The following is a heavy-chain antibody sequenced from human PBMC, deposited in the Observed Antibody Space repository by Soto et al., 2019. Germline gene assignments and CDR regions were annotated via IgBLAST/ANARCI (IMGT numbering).Heavy chain of an antibody. D-gene: IGHD2-2*01. J-gene: IGHJ6*03. CDR3: ARGLSGSTSTYYYYYMDV. CDR1: GGSISSGGYY. Sequence: SETLSLTCTVSGGSISSGGYYWSWIRQHPGKGLEWIGYIYYSGSTYYNPSLKSRVTVSVDTSKNQFSLKLSSVTAADTAVYYCARGLSGSTSTYYYYYMDVWGKGTTVTVSS. CDR2: IYYSGST. V-gene: IGHV4-31*03.